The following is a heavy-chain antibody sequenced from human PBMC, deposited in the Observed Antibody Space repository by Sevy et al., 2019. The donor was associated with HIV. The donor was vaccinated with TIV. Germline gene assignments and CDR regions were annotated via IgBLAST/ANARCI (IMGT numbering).Heavy chain of an antibody. V-gene: IGHV3-30-3*01. CDR3: ARGPEWELTSFLSH. CDR2: ISSNGDNT. D-gene: IGHD3-9*01. CDR1: GFTFRTYA. J-gene: IGHJ4*02. Sequence: GGCLRLSCAASGFTFRTYAFHWVRQAPGRGLEWVGLISSNGDNTFYANSVRGRFTISRDNSMNTLYLELNTLIPDDTAVYYCARGPEWELTSFLSHWGQGTLVTVSS.